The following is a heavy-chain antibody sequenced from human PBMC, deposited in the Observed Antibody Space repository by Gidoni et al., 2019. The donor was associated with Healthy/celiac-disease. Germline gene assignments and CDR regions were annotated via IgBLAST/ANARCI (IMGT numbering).Heavy chain of an antibody. V-gene: IGHV4-59*01. CDR1: GGSISSYY. Sequence: QVQLQESGPGLVKPSETLSLTCTVPGGSISSYYWSWIRQPPGKGLEWIGYIYYSGSTNYNPSLKSRVTISVDTSKNQFSLKLSSVTAADTAVYYCARGSGYVGMDVWGQGTTVTVSS. D-gene: IGHD5-12*01. CDR2: IYYSGST. CDR3: ARGSGYVGMDV. J-gene: IGHJ6*02.